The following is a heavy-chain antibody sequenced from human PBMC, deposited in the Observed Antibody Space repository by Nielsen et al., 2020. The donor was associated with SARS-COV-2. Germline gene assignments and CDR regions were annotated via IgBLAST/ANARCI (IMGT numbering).Heavy chain of an antibody. D-gene: IGHD3-3*01. V-gene: IGHV4-31*03. J-gene: IGHJ6*03. CDR1: GGSITSGGYH. CDR2: IFYSGTT. CDR3: TRDQIFMDV. Sequence: SETLSLTCTVSGGSITSGGYHWTWIRQFPGRGLEWIGNIFYSGTTSYNPSLRNRLMISVDTSKNQFSLRLSSVTAADTAVYYCTRDQIFMDVWGTGTAVTVSS.